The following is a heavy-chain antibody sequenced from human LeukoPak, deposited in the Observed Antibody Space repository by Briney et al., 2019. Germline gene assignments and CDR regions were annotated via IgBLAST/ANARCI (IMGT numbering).Heavy chain of an antibody. CDR1: GYIFTTYW. V-gene: IGHV5-51*01. Sequence: GESLKISCKGSGYIFTTYWIGWVRQMPGNGLEWMGIIYPGDSDTRYSPSFQGQVTISADKSISTAYLQCSSLKASDTAMYYCARTPSVPGYYGSGSYYNPNDYWGQGTLVTVSS. D-gene: IGHD3-10*01. CDR2: IYPGDSDT. J-gene: IGHJ4*02. CDR3: ARTPSVPGYYGSGSYYNPNDY.